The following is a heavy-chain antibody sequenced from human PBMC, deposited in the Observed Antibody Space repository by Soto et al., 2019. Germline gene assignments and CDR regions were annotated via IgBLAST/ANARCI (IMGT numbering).Heavy chain of an antibody. V-gene: IGHV1-69*13. J-gene: IGHJ4*02. CDR1: GGTFSSYA. CDR2: IIPIFGTA. D-gene: IGHD3-22*01. CDR3: ARDRNYYDSSGYHYLWR. Sequence: SVKVSCKASGGTFSSYAISWVRQAPGQGLEWMGGIIPIFGTANYAQKFQGRVTITADESTSTAYMELSSLRPEDTAVHYCARDRNYYDSSGYHYLWRWGQGTLVTVSS.